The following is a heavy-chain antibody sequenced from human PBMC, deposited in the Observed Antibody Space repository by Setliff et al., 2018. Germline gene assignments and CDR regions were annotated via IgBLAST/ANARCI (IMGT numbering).Heavy chain of an antibody. Sequence: PSETLSLTWTVSDDSISSRHYYWSWIRQPAGKGLEWLGQIYTSWSTNYSPSLRSRLTISVDTSKNQFSLKLRSVTAADTAVYYCARGGTFRYFDFWGQGAPVTVSS. V-gene: IGHV4-61*09. J-gene: IGHJ4*02. CDR3: ARGGTFRYFDF. D-gene: IGHD5-12*01. CDR1: DDSISSRHYY. CDR2: IYTSWST.